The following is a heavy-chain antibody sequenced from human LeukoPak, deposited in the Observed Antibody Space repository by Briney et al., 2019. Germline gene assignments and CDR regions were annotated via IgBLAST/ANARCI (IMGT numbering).Heavy chain of an antibody. V-gene: IGHV3-21*01. CDR1: AFSFSDYN. J-gene: IGHJ3*02. CDR3: AKDLGGYDSSGYYQGFDAFDI. Sequence: GGSLRLSCAASAFSFSDYNMNWVRQAPGKGLEWVSSITSTGSYIYYADSVKGRFTISRDNSKNTLYLQMNSLRAEDTAVYYCAKDLGGYDSSGYYQGFDAFDIWGQGTMVTVSS. D-gene: IGHD3-22*01. CDR2: ITSTGSYI.